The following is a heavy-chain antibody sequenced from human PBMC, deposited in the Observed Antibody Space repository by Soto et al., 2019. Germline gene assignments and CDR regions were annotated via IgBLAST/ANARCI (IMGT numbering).Heavy chain of an antibody. CDR1: GYSISSGSS. CDR2: IYHSGST. D-gene: IGHD6-13*01. J-gene: IGHJ4*02. V-gene: IGHV4-38-2*01. CDR3: ARGVRYSSSSPPLYYFDY. Sequence: SETLSLTCAVSGYSISSGSSWGWIRQPPGKGMAWLASIYHSGSTCYNPSRKSRVTISVDTSKNRFSLKLSSVTAADTAVYYCARGVRYSSSSPPLYYFDYWGQGTLVTVSS.